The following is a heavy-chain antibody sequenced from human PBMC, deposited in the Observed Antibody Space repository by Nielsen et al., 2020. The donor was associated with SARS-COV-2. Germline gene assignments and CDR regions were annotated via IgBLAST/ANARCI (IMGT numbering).Heavy chain of an antibody. CDR1: GYTFPRYD. CDR2: MNPNSGNT. V-gene: IGHV1-8*01. D-gene: IGHD6-19*01. J-gene: IGHJ6*02. CDR3: ASGAVAGYYYGMDV. Sequence: ASVQVSCMASGYTFPRYDINWVLQATGQGLAWVGWMNPNSGNTGYAQKFQGRVTMTRNTSISTAYMELSSLRSEDTAVYYCASGAVAGYYYGMDVWGQGTTVTVSS.